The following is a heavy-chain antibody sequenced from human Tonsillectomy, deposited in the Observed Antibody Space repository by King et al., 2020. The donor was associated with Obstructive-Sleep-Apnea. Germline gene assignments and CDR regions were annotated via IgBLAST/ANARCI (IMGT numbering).Heavy chain of an antibody. V-gene: IGHV3-30*04. J-gene: IGHJ4*02. Sequence: VQLVESGGGVVQPGRSLRLSCAASGFIFSGYAMHWIRQAPGKGLEWVAVISYDGSNKYYADSVKGRFTISRDNSKKTLYLQMNSLRAEDTAVYFCARAPYYDILTGHQSIDYWGQGTLVTVSS. CDR1: GFIFSGYA. CDR3: ARAPYYDILTGHQSIDY. CDR2: ISYDGSNK. D-gene: IGHD3-9*01.